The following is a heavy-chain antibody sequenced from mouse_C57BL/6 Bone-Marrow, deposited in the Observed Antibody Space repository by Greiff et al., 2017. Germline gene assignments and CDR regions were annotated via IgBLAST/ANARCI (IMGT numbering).Heavy chain of an antibody. V-gene: IGHV1-55*01. CDR3: ARGKDYYGSSYRYFDV. CDR2: IYPGSGST. CDR1: GYTFTSYW. D-gene: IGHD1-1*01. J-gene: IGHJ1*03. Sequence: VQLQQSGAELVKPGASVKMSCKASGYTFTSYWITWVKQRPGQGLEWIGDIYPGSGSTNYNEKFKSKATLTVDTSSSTAYMQLSSLTSEDSAVYYCARGKDYYGSSYRYFDVWGTGTTVTVSS.